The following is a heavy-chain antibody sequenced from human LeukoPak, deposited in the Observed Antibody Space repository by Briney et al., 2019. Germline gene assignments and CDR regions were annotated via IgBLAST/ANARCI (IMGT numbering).Heavy chain of an antibody. CDR3: ARATRKVPGYFDY. J-gene: IGHJ4*02. D-gene: IGHD1-1*01. V-gene: IGHV3-21*01. Sequence: GGSLRLSCAASGSTFSSYSMNWVRQAPGKGLEWVSSISSSSSYIYYADSVKGRFTISRDNAKNSLYLQMNSLRAEDTAVYYCARATRKVPGYFDYWGQGTLVTVSS. CDR2: ISSSSSYI. CDR1: GSTFSSYS.